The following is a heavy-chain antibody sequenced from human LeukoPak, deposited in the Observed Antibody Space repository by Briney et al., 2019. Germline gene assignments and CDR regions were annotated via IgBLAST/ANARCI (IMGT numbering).Heavy chain of an antibody. CDR2: ISHPGREK. J-gene: IGHJ4*02. V-gene: IGHV3-30*04. CDR3: AKDRSAYYFDY. CDR1: GFTFSSKA. Sequence: GGSLRLSCAASGFTFSSKAMHWVRQAPGKGLEWVAVISHPGREKFYGDSVKGRFTISRDNSKNTLYLQMNSLRAEDTAVYYCAKDRSAYYFDYWGQGTLVTVSS.